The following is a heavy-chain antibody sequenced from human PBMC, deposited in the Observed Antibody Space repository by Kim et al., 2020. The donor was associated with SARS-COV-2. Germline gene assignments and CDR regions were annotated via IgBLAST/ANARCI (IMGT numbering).Heavy chain of an antibody. CDR2: ISGSGGST. V-gene: IGHV3-23*01. D-gene: IGHD2-2*03. CDR3: AKDGWITRFVDY. Sequence: GGSLRLSCAASGFTFSSYAMSWVRQAPGKGLEWVSAISGSGGSTYYADSVKGRFTISRDNSKNTLYLQMNSLRAEHTAVYNCAKDGWITRFVDYWGQGTLVTVSS. CDR1: GFTFSSYA. J-gene: IGHJ4*02.